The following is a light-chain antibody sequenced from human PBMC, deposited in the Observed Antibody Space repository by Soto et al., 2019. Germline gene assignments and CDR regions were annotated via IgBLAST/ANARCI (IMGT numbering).Light chain of an antibody. Sequence: IVLTQSPIILSMSPGERATLSCRASQSVSSYFAWYQQKPGQAPRLLIYDASNRATGVPARFSGSGSGTDFTLTISSLEPEDFAVYDCQQCRYWPLRFGEGTKVDIK. J-gene: IGKJ1*01. V-gene: IGKV3-11*01. CDR1: QSVSSY. CDR3: QQCRYWPLR. CDR2: DAS.